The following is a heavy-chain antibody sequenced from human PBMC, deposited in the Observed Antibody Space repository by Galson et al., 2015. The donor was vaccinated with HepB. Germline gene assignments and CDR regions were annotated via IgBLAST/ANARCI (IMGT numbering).Heavy chain of an antibody. CDR3: ARSHQPIVVVPAATFDY. D-gene: IGHD2-2*01. CDR2: ISYDGSNK. J-gene: IGHJ4*02. CDR1: GFTFSSYA. Sequence: SLRLSCAASGFTFSSYAMHWVRQAPGKGLEWVAVISYDGSNKYYADSVKGRFTISRDNSKNTLYLQMNSLRAEDTAVYYCARSHQPIVVVPAATFDYWGQGTLVTVSS. V-gene: IGHV3-30*04.